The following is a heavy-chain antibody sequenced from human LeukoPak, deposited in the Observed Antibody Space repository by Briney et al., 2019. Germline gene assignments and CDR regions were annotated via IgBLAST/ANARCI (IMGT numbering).Heavy chain of an antibody. Sequence: ASVSVSFTSSVYSFIIYGISWVRQAPGQGLEWMGWISRHNGNTNYAQNLQGRVTMTTDTSTGTAYMEVRSLRSDDTAMYYCARVDITISGTVITPFDYWGQGTLVTVSS. CDR1: VYSFIIYG. CDR2: ISRHNGNT. D-gene: IGHD3-3*01. J-gene: IGHJ4*02. V-gene: IGHV1-18*04. CDR3: ARVDITISGTVITPFDY.